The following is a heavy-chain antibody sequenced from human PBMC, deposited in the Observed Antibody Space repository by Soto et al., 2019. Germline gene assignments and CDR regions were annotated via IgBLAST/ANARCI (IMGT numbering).Heavy chain of an antibody. CDR2: INHSGST. CDR1: GGSFIGYY. J-gene: IGHJ6*02. CDR3: ASSFAAGTYYYYYGMDV. D-gene: IGHD6-13*01. Sequence: PSETLSLTCAVYGGSFIGYYWSWILQPPGKGLEWIGEINHSGSTNYNPSLKSRVTISVDTSKNQFSLKLSSVTAADTAVYYCASSFAAGTYYYYYGMDVWGQGTTVTVSS. V-gene: IGHV4-34*01.